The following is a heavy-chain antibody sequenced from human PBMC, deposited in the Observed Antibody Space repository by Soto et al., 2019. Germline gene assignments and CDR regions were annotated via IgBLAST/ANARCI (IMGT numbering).Heavy chain of an antibody. Sequence: QVQLVESGGGVVQPGRSPRLSCAASGFTFSSYGMHWVRQAPGKGLEWVAVISYDGSNKYYADSVKGRFTISRDNSKNTLYLQMNSLRAEDTAVYYCAKVGDSFDYWGQGTLVTVSS. CDR1: GFTFSSYG. J-gene: IGHJ4*02. CDR2: ISYDGSNK. CDR3: AKVGDSFDY. V-gene: IGHV3-30*18.